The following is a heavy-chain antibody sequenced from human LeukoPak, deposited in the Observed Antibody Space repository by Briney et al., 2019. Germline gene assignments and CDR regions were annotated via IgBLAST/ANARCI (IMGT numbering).Heavy chain of an antibody. CDR3: ARGVSPLDY. Sequence: SETLSLTCTVSGGSISSYYWSWVRQPAGKGLEWIGRIQSSGSANHNPSLKSRVTMPVDTSKFQFSLKLSSVTAADTAVYYCARGVSPLDYWGQGTLVTVSS. CDR2: IQSSGSA. V-gene: IGHV4-4*07. CDR1: GGSISSYY. D-gene: IGHD2-8*01. J-gene: IGHJ4*02.